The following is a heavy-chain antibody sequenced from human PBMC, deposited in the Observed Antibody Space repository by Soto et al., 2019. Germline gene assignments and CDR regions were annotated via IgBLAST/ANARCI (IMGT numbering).Heavy chain of an antibody. J-gene: IGHJ3*02. CDR3: ARNPAKVTVTPTSGAFDI. Sequence: PSETLSLTCTVSGGSISSGGYYWSWIRQHPGKGLEWIGYIYYSGSTYYNPSLKSRVTISVDTSKNQFSLKLSSVTAADTAVYYCARNPAKVTVTPTSGAFDIWGQGTMVTVSS. CDR2: IYYSGST. V-gene: IGHV4-31*03. CDR1: GGSISSGGYY. D-gene: IGHD4-17*01.